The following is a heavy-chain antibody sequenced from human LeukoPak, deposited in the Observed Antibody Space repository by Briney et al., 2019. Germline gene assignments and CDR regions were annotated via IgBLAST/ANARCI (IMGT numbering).Heavy chain of an antibody. CDR3: ARGKDGDYAFLDY. CDR2: IKLDGSEK. V-gene: IGHV3-7*01. J-gene: IGHJ4*02. Sequence: GGSLRLSCAASGFTFSSSWMTWVRQAPGKGLEWVAHIKLDGSEKYYVDSVKGRFTISRDNAENSVHLQMNSLRGEDTAFYYCARGKDGDYAFLDYWGQGTLVTVSS. D-gene: IGHD4-17*01. CDR1: GFTFSSSW.